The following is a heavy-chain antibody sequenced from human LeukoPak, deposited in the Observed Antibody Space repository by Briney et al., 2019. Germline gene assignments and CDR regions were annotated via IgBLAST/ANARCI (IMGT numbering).Heavy chain of an antibody. D-gene: IGHD3-16*02. Sequence: SETLSLTCAVYGGSFSGYYWSWIRQPPGKGLEWIGEINHSGSTNYNPSLKSRVTISVDTSKNQFSLKLSSVTAADTAVYYCARGPYDYVWGSYRYSHWFDPWGQGTLVTVSS. V-gene: IGHV4-34*01. CDR2: INHSGST. CDR3: ARGPYDYVWGSYRYSHWFDP. CDR1: GGSFSGYY. J-gene: IGHJ5*02.